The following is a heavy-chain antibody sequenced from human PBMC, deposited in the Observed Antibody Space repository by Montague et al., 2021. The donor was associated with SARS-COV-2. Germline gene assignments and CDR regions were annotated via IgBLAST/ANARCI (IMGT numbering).Heavy chain of an antibody. CDR3: ARDSNQYDILTGSYRGYYAFDI. V-gene: IGHV3-66*01. CDR2: IYSGGST. Sequence: SLRLSCAAFGFTVSSNYMSWVRQAPGKGLEWVSVIYSGGSTNYADSVKGRFTISRDTSKNTLYLQMNSLRAEDTAVYYCARDSNQYDILTGSYRGYYAFDIWGQGTMVTVSS. J-gene: IGHJ3*02. CDR1: GFTVSSNY. D-gene: IGHD3-9*01.